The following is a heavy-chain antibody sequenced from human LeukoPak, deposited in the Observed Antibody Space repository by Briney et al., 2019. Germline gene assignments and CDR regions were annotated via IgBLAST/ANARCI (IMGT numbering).Heavy chain of an antibody. CDR2: IIPIFGTA. J-gene: IGHJ4*02. CDR1: GGTFTSYA. V-gene: IGHV1-69*05. CDR3: ARANRVCSSTSCYTHGLDY. Sequence: ASVKVSCTASGGTFTSYAISWVRQAPGQGLEWMGGIIPIFGTANYAQNFQGRVTITTDESTSTAYVKLSSLRSQDTAVYYGARANRVCSSTSCYTHGLDYWGQGTLVTVSS. D-gene: IGHD2-2*02.